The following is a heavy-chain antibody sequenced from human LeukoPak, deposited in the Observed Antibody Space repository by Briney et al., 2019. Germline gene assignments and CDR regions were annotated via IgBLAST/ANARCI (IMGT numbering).Heavy chain of an antibody. D-gene: IGHD6-6*01. V-gene: IGHV4-34*01. CDR2: INHSGST. Sequence: SETLSLTCAVYGGSFSGYYWSWIRQPPGKGLEWIGEINHSGSTNYNPSLKSRVTISVDTSKNQFSLKLSSVTAADTAVYYCARGVIAAPYYYYGMDVWGQGTTVTVSS. CDR1: GGSFSGYY. J-gene: IGHJ6*02. CDR3: ARGVIAAPYYYYGMDV.